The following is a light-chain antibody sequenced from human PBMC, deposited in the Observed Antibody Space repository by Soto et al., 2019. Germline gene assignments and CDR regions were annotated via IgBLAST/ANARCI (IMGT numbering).Light chain of an antibody. CDR3: QQYYSTPLT. CDR2: WAS. J-gene: IGKJ4*01. V-gene: IGKV4-1*01. CDR1: QSVLYSSNNKNY. Sequence: DIVMTQSPDSRAVYLGERATINCKSSQSVLYSSNNKNYLAWYQQKPGQPPKLLIYWASTRESGVPDRFSGSGSGTDFTLTISSLQAEDVAVYYCQQYYSTPLTFGGGTKVDIK.